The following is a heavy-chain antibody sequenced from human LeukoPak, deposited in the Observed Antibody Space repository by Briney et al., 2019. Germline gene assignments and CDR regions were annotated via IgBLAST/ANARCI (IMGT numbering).Heavy chain of an antibody. J-gene: IGHJ4*02. D-gene: IGHD6-19*01. CDR2: IYYSGST. Sequence: PSETLSLTCTVSGGSISSYYWSWIRQPPRKGLEWVGYIYYSGSTNYNPSLKSRVTISVDTSKNQFSLKQSSVTAADTAVYYCARGWLAGTSPLFDYWGQGTLVTVSS. CDR1: GGSISSYY. V-gene: IGHV4-59*01. CDR3: ARGWLAGTSPLFDY.